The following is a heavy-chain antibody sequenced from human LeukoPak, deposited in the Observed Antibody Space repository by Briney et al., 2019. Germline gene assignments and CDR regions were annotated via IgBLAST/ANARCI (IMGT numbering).Heavy chain of an antibody. Sequence: GGSLRLSCAASGSTFSSYGMHWVRQAPGKGLEWVSVISYDGSNKYYADSVKGRFTISRDNSKNTLYLQMNSLRAEDTAVYYCAKQGPVVTPVVVPAAMPYYYYGMDVWGQGTTVTVSS. D-gene: IGHD2-2*01. CDR1: GSTFSSYG. CDR2: ISYDGSNK. J-gene: IGHJ6*02. CDR3: AKQGPVVTPVVVPAAMPYYYYGMDV. V-gene: IGHV3-30*18.